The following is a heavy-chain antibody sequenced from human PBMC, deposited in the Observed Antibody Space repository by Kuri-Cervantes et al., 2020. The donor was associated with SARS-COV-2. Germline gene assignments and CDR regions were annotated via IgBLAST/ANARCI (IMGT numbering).Heavy chain of an antibody. D-gene: IGHD2-2*01. Sequence: SVKVSCKASGYTFTGYYMHWVRQAPGQGLEWMGGIIPIFGTANYAQKFQGRVTITADESTSTAYMELSSLRSEDTAVYYCASGDCSSTSCYSHYWYFDLWGRGTLVTVSS. CDR2: IIPIFGTA. CDR1: GYTFTGYY. J-gene: IGHJ2*01. CDR3: ASGDCSSTSCYSHYWYFDL. V-gene: IGHV1-69*13.